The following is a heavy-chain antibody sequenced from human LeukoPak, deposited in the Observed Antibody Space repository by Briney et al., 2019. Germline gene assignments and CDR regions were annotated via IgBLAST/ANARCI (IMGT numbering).Heavy chain of an antibody. CDR3: ARDLSGSSSWYLWFDP. J-gene: IGHJ5*02. CDR2: ISSSSSYI. D-gene: IGHD6-13*01. V-gene: IGHV3-21*01. Sequence: KPGGSLRLSCAASGFTFSSYSMNWVRQAPGKGLEWVSSISSSSSYIYYADSVKGRFTISRDNAKNSLYLQMNSLRAEDTAVYYCARDLSGSSSWYLWFDPWGQGTLGTVSS. CDR1: GFTFSSYS.